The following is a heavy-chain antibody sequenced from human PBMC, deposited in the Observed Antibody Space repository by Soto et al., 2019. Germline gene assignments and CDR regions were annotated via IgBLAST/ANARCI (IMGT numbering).Heavy chain of an antibody. CDR1: GYNFANYW. V-gene: IGHV5-10-1*01. D-gene: IGHD5-12*01. CDR2: IDPTDSET. Sequence: PGESLKISCRGSGYNFANYWVNWVRQMPGKGLEWMGRIDPTDSETNYSPSFEGHVTMSVDKSISTAYLQWSSLKASDTAMYYCATPRYPSGYYLGDYWGRGTLVTVSS. CDR3: ATPRYPSGYYLGDY. J-gene: IGHJ4*02.